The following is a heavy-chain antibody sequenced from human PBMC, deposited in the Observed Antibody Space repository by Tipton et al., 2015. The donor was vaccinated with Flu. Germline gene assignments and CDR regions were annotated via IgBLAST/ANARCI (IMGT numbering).Heavy chain of an antibody. J-gene: IGHJ6*02. CDR2: IYYSGST. V-gene: IGHV4-59*01. CDR1: GGSISSYY. CDR3: ARDLVHYGMDV. Sequence: TLSLTCTVSGGSISSYYWSWIRQPPGKGLEWIGYIYYSGSTNYNPSLKSRVTISVDTSKNQFSLKLSSVTAADTAVYYCARDLVHYGMDVWGQGTTVPVSS.